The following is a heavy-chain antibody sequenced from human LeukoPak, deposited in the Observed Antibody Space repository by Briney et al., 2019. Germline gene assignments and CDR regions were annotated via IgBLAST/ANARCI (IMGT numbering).Heavy chain of an antibody. J-gene: IGHJ4*02. V-gene: IGHV1-24*01. CDR3: ATGYDSSGYYPYYFDY. CDR2: FDPEDGET. D-gene: IGHD3-22*01. CDR1: GYTLTELS. Sequence: GASVKVSCKVPGYTLTELSMHWVRQAPGKGLEWMGGFDPEDGETIYAQKFQGRVTMTEDTSTDTAYMELSSLRSEDTAVYYCATGYDSSGYYPYYFDYWGQGTLVTVSS.